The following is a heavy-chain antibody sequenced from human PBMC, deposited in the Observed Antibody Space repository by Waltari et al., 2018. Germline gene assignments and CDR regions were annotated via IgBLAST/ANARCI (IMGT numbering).Heavy chain of an antibody. CDR3: AKEAGGGLWYFDL. CDR2: IGGSDGNI. J-gene: IGHJ2*01. V-gene: IGHV3-23*01. CDR1: GFTFRNYA. D-gene: IGHD2-8*02. Sequence: EVQLLESGGDLVQPGGSVRLSGAASGFTFRNYAMAWVRQAPGKGLEWISIIGGSDGNIQYADSVKGRFTISRDNSKNTLYLQMNSLRAEDTAIYFCAKEAGGGLWYFDLWGRGTLVTVSS.